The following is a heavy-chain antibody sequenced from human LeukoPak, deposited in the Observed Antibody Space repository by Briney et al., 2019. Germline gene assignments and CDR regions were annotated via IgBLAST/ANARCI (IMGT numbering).Heavy chain of an antibody. J-gene: IGHJ3*02. CDR1: GFTFRSSW. CDR3: AGDRAQYYDDAFDI. D-gene: IGHD3-3*01. V-gene: IGHV3-74*01. CDR2: VNSDGSST. Sequence: PGGSLRLSCAASGFTFRSSWMHWVRQAPGKGLVWVSRVNSDGSSTIYADSVKGRFTISRDNAQNSLYLQMNTLRVEDTAVYYCAGDRAQYYDDAFDIWGQGTMVTVSS.